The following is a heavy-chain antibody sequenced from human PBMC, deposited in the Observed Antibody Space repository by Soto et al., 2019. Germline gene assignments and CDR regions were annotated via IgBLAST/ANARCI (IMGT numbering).Heavy chain of an antibody. D-gene: IGHD1-26*01. J-gene: IGHJ4*02. CDR3: ATTSVGATTLFEY. CDR2: IYYSGST. CDR1: GDSISGGGYY. V-gene: IGHV4-31*11. Sequence: QVQLQESGPGLVKPSQTLSLTCAVSGDSISGGGYYWSWIRQHPGKGLEWIGYIYYSGSTYYNPSLKSRVTISVDTSKNQFSLKLSSVTAADTAVYYCATTSVGATTLFEYWGQGTLVTVSS.